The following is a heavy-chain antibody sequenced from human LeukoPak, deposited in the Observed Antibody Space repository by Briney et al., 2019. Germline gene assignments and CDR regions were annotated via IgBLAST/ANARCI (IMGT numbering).Heavy chain of an antibody. Sequence: GGSLRLSCAASGFTSSSYWMSWVRQAPGKGLGWVANIKQEGSEKYYVDSVKGRFTISRDNSRNTLYLQMGSLRAEDMAVYYWARGYSYGYALDYWGQGTLVTVSS. CDR3: ARGYSYGYALDY. V-gene: IGHV3-7*01. CDR2: IKQEGSEK. J-gene: IGHJ4*02. D-gene: IGHD5-18*01. CDR1: GFTSSSYW.